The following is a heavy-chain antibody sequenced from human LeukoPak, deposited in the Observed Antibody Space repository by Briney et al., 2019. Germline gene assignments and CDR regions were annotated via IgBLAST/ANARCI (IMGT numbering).Heavy chain of an antibody. Sequence: PSETLSLTCTVSGGSIISSIYYAGWIRHPRGKGLEWIGIIYYIGSTYYNPSLKSRVTISVDTSKNQFSLKLSSVTAADTAVYYCARRSVECAAFDIWGQGTMVTVSS. D-gene: IGHD3-10*01. CDR3: ARRSVECAAFDI. CDR1: GGSIISSIYY. V-gene: IGHV4-39*01. CDR2: IYYIGST. J-gene: IGHJ3*02.